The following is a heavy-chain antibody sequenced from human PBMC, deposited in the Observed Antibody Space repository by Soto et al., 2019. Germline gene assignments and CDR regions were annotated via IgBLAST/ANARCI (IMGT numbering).Heavy chain of an antibody. Sequence: GGSLRLSCAAYGFTFSDYYMSWIRQAPGKGLEWVSYISSSGSTIYYADSVKGRFTISRDNAKNSLYLPMNSLRAEDTAVYFCARDGPYYYDSSGYSDYWGHGTLVTVSS. CDR3: ARDGPYYYDSSGYSDY. D-gene: IGHD3-22*01. J-gene: IGHJ4*01. V-gene: IGHV3-11*01. CDR1: GFTFSDYY. CDR2: ISSSGSTI.